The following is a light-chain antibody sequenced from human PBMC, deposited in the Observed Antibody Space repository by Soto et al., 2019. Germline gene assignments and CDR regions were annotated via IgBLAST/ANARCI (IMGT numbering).Light chain of an antibody. V-gene: IGLV2-14*03. CDR2: DVS. Sequence: QSALTQPASVSGSPGQSITISCTGTSSDVGDYNFVSWYQQHPGRTPKLLIYDVSSRPSGVSSRFFGSKSGNTASLTIFGLQAEDEADYYCSSYTSITSLIFGTGTKVPVL. CDR1: SSDVGDYNF. CDR3: SSYTSITSLI. J-gene: IGLJ1*01.